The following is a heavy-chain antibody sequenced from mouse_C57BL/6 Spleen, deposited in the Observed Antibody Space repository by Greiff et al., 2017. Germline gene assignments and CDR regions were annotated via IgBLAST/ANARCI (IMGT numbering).Heavy chain of an antibody. J-gene: IGHJ4*01. V-gene: IGHV1-80*01. CDR1: GYAFSSYW. Sequence: VHLVESGAELVKPGASVKISCKASGYAFSSYWMNWVKQRPGKGLEWIGQIYPGDGDTNYNGKFKGKATLTADKSSSTAYMQLSSLTSEDSAVYFCANYGPTGAMDYWGQGTSVTVSS. CDR2: IYPGDGDT. D-gene: IGHD1-1*01. CDR3: ANYGPTGAMDY.